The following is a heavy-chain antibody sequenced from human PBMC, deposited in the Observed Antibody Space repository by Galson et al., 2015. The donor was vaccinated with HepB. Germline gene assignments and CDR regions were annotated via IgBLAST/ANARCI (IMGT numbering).Heavy chain of an antibody. CDR1: GFIFSDAW. J-gene: IGHJ6*03. CDR2: IKSKTDGGTT. V-gene: IGHV3-15*01. D-gene: IGHD3-3*01. Sequence: SLRLSCAGSGFIFSDAWMSWVRQAPGKGLEWVGRIKSKTDGGTTDYAAAVKGRFTISRDDSKNTLYLQMNSLKTEDTAVYYCTTDTRGYYIYFFYYMDVWGKGTTVTVSS. CDR3: TTDTRGYYIYFFYYMDV.